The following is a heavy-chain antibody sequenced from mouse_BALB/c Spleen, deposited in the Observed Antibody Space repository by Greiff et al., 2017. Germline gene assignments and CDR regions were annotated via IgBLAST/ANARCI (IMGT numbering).Heavy chain of an antibody. CDR1: GYTFTSYW. J-gene: IGHJ4*01. CDR3: ARSYFAMDY. Sequence: QVQLQQPGAELVKPGASVKLSCKASGYTFTSYWMHWVKQRPGQGLEWIGEINPSNGRTNYNEKFKSKATQTVDKSSSTAYMQLSSLTSEDSAVYYCARSYFAMDYWGQGTSVTVSS. V-gene: IGHV1S81*02. CDR2: INPSNGRT.